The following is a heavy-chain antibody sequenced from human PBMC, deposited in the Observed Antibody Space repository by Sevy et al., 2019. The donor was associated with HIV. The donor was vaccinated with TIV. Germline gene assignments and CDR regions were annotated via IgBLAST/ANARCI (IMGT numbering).Heavy chain of an antibody. J-gene: IGHJ4*02. CDR2: INPNSGGT. D-gene: IGHD3-3*01. CDR3: AREDLGFLEWLPTQLDY. CDR1: GYTFTGYY. V-gene: IGHV1-2*02. Sequence: ASVKVSCKASGYTFTGYYMHWVRQAPGQGLEWMGWINPNSGGTNYAQKFQGRVTMTRDTSISTAYMELSRLRSDDTAVYYCAREDLGFLEWLPTQLDYWGQGTLVTVSS.